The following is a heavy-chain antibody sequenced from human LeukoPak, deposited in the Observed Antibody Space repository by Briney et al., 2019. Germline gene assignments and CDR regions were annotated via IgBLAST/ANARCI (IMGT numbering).Heavy chain of an antibody. CDR1: GGSVSSGSYY. J-gene: IGHJ4*02. CDR2: IYYSGST. Sequence: PSETLSLTCTVSGGSVSSGSYYWSWIRQPPGKGLEWIGYIYYSGSTNYNPSLKSRVTISVDTSKNQFSLKLSSVTAADTAVYYCARGTSWGAVAPFDYWGQGTLVTVSS. D-gene: IGHD6-19*01. V-gene: IGHV4-61*01. CDR3: ARGTSWGAVAPFDY.